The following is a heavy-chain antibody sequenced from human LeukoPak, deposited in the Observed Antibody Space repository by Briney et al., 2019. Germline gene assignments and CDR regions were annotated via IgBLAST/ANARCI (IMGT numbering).Heavy chain of an antibody. Sequence: SETLSLTCTVSGGSISSYYWSWIRQPPGKTLEWIGYIYYTGSTNYNPSLKSRVTISVDTSKNQFSLKLSSVTVADTAVYYCAREGRYRYGYNEYHSYMDIWGKGTTVTVSS. CDR2: IYYTGST. J-gene: IGHJ6*03. CDR1: GGSISSYY. V-gene: IGHV4-59*01. CDR3: AREGRYRYGYNEYHSYMDI. D-gene: IGHD5-18*01.